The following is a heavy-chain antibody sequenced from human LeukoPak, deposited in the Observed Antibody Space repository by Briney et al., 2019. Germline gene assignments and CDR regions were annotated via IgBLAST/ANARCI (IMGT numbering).Heavy chain of an antibody. D-gene: IGHD4-17*01. CDR1: GFTFSSYA. Sequence: GGSLRLSCAASGFTFSSYALTWVRQAPGKGLECVSGISGYGGSTHYADSVKGRFTISRDNSKNTLYLQMNSLRAEDTAVYYCAKGDHGDQDYYYAMDVWGQGTTVTVSS. CDR3: AKGDHGDQDYYYAMDV. J-gene: IGHJ6*02. CDR2: ISGYGGST. V-gene: IGHV3-23*01.